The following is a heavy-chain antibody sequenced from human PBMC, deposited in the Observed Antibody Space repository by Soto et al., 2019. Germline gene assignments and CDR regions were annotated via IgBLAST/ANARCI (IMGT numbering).Heavy chain of an antibody. CDR3: ARQFYGSGSRGAFDI. D-gene: IGHD3-10*01. J-gene: IGHJ3*02. CDR1: GGSISSYY. V-gene: IGHV4-59*08. CDR2: IYYSGST. Sequence: QVQLQESGPGLVKPSETLSLTCTVSGGSISSYYWSWIRQPPGKGLEWIGYIYYSGSTNYNPSLKHRVTISVDTSKNQFSLKLSSVTAADTAVYYCARQFYGSGSRGAFDIWGQGTMVTVSS.